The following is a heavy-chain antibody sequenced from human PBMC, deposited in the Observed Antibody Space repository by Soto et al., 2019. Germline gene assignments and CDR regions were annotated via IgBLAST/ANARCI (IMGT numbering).Heavy chain of an antibody. CDR2: IIPIFGTA. V-gene: IGHV1-69*01. J-gene: IGHJ6*02. D-gene: IGHD5-18*01. CDR3: ASPVDTAMVTAVDGMDV. CDR1: GGTFSSYA. Sequence: QVQLVQSGAEVKKPGSSVKVSCKASGGTFSSYAISWVRQAPGHGLEWMGGIIPIFGTANYAQKFQGRVTITADESTSTAYMELSILRSEDTAVYYCASPVDTAMVTAVDGMDVWGQGTTVTVSS.